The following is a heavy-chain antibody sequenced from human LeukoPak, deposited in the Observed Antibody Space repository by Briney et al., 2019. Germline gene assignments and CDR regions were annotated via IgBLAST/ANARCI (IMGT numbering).Heavy chain of an antibody. V-gene: IGHV3-21*01. CDR3: ARAYDSSGYYRDAFDI. Sequence: PGGSLRLFCAASGFTFSSYSMNWVRQAPGKGLEWVSSISSSSSYIYYADSVKGRFTISRDNAKNSLYLQMNSLRAEDTAVYYCARAYDSSGYYRDAFDIWGQGTMVTVSS. CDR1: GFTFSSYS. CDR2: ISSSSSYI. D-gene: IGHD3-22*01. J-gene: IGHJ3*02.